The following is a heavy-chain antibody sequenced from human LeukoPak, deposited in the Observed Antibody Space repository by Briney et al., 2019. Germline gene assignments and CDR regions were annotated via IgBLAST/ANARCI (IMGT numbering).Heavy chain of an antibody. Sequence: GGSLRLSCAASGFTVSSNYMSWVRQAPGKGLGWVSVIYSGGSIYYADSVKGRFIISRDNSKNTLYLQMDSLRAEDTAIYYCARARYYYDRSGYYYRYFFDYWGQGTLVTVSS. CDR1: GFTVSSNY. D-gene: IGHD3-22*01. J-gene: IGHJ4*02. V-gene: IGHV3-53*01. CDR3: ARARYYYDRSGYYYRYFFDY. CDR2: IYSGGSI.